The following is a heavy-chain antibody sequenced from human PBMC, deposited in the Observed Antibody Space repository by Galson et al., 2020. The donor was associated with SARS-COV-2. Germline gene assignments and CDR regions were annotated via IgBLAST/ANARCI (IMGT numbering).Heavy chain of an antibody. J-gene: IGHJ3*02. CDR1: GYTFTTYG. V-gene: IGHV1-18*01. CDR2: ISAYDGNT. CDR3: ARVRSSGWADAYDI. D-gene: IGHD6-25*01. Sequence: ASVKVSCKASGYTFTTYGISWVRQDPGQGREWMGWISAYDGNTKYAQKLQGRVTVTTDTSTSTVYMELRSLRSDDTAVYYCARVRSSGWADAYDIWGQGTKVTVSS.